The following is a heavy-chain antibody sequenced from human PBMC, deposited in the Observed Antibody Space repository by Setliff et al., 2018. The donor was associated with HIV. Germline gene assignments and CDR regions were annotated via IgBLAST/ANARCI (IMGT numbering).Heavy chain of an antibody. CDR1: GYTFTTYD. V-gene: IGHV1-18*01. CDR3: ASSSPTTYYHGSGSPPLDY. CDR2: ISAHYGST. Sequence: ASVKVSCKASGYTFTTYDITWVRQAPGQGLEWLGWISAHYGSTKYAQTLQGRVTMTTDTSTNTAYMELRSLRSDDTAVYYCASSSPTTYYHGSGSPPLDYWGQGTLVTVSA. D-gene: IGHD3-10*01. J-gene: IGHJ4*02.